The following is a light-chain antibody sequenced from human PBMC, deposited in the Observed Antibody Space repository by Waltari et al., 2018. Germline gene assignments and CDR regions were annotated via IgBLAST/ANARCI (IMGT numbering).Light chain of an antibody. J-gene: IGKJ3*01. CDR3: QQRIT. CDR1: QSISSY. Sequence: DIQMTQSPSSLSASVGDRVTTTCRASQSISSYLNWYQQKPGKAPKLLIYAASSLQSGVPSRFSGSGSGTDFTLTISSLQPEDFATYYCQQRITFGPGTKVDIK. V-gene: IGKV1-39*01. CDR2: AAS.